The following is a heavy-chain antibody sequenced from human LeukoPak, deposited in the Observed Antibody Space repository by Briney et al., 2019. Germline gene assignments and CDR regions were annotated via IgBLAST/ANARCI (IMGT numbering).Heavy chain of an antibody. V-gene: IGHV3-23*01. CDR3: ANTPSQWLDYYYYYGMDV. CDR1: GFTFSSYA. D-gene: IGHD6-19*01. Sequence: GGSLRLSCAASGFTFSSYAMSWVRQAPGKGLEWVSAISGSGGSTYYADSVKGRFTISRDNSKNTLYLQMNSLRAEDTAVYYCANTPSQWLDYYYYYGMDVWGQGTTVTVSS. CDR2: ISGSGGST. J-gene: IGHJ6*02.